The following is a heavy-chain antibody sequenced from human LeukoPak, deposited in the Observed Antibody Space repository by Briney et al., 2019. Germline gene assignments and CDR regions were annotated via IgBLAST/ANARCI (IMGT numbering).Heavy chain of an antibody. V-gene: IGHV3-23*01. CDR2: ISGSGGST. CDR1: GFTFSSYA. D-gene: IGHD2-2*01. J-gene: IGHJ4*02. Sequence: PGGSLRLSCAASGFTFSSYAMSWVRQAPGKGLEWVSAISGSGGSTYYADSVKGRFTISRDNSKNTLYLQMNSLRAEDTAVYYCAKDLSFWGSTIEYYFDYWGQGTLVTVSS. CDR3: AKDLSFWGSTIEYYFDY.